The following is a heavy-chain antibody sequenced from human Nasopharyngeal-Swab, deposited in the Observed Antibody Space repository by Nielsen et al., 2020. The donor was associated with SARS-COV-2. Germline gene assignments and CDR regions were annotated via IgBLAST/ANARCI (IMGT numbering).Heavy chain of an antibody. Sequence: GESLKISCAASGFTFSSYSMHWVRQAPGKGPEWVSSISSSRSFIYYADSVKGRFTISRDNSKNTLSLQMNGLGAEDTAVYYCAKDLRGPYFFWGQGTLVTVSS. V-gene: IGHV3-21*04. CDR2: ISSSRSFI. J-gene: IGHJ4*02. CDR1: GFTFSSYS. D-gene: IGHD2/OR15-2a*01. CDR3: AKDLRGPYFF.